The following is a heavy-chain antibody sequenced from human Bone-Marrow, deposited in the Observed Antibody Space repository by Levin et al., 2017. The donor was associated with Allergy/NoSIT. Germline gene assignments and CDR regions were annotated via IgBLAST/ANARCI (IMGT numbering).Heavy chain of an antibody. J-gene: IGHJ4*02. CDR1: GYSFTSYW. Sequence: GESLKISCKGSGYSFTSYWIGWVRQMPGKGLEWMGIIYPGDSDTRYSPSFQGQVTISADKSISTAYLQWSSLKASDTAMYYCARHGRGVAVAGKEVVFFDYWGQGTLVTVSS. D-gene: IGHD6-19*01. CDR2: IYPGDSDT. CDR3: ARHGRGVAVAGKEVVFFDY. V-gene: IGHV5-51*01.